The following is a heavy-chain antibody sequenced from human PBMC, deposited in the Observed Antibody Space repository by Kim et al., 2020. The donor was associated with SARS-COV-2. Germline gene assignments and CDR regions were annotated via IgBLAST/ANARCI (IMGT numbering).Heavy chain of an antibody. CDR1: GYTFTSYG. D-gene: IGHD6-13*01. CDR3: ARVGASYSSSDHLENYYYYYGMDV. V-gene: IGHV1-18*01. J-gene: IGHJ6*02. Sequence: ASVKVSCKASGYTFTSYGISWVRQAPGQGLEWMGWISAYNGNTNYAQKLQGRVTMTTDTSTSTAYMELRSLRSDDTAVYYCARVGASYSSSDHLENYYYYYGMDVWGQGTTVTVSS. CDR2: ISAYNGNT.